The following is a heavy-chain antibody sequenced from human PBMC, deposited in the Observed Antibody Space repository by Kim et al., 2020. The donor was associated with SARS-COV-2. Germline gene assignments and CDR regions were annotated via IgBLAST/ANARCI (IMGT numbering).Heavy chain of an antibody. Sequence: SETLSLTCTVSGGSISSYYWSWIRQPPGKGLEWIGYIYYSGSTNYNPSLKSRVTISVDTSKNQFSLKLSSVTAADTAVYYCAGSPAGYQLLVTVNYYGMDVWGQGTTVTVSS. CDR3: AGSPAGYQLLVTVNYYGMDV. CDR2: IYYSGST. D-gene: IGHD2-2*01. CDR1: GGSISSYY. J-gene: IGHJ6*02. V-gene: IGHV4-59*01.